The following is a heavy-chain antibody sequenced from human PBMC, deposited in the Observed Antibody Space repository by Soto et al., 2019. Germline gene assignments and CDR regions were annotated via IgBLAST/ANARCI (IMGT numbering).Heavy chain of an antibody. CDR2: VFFIGDS. J-gene: IGHJ3*01. V-gene: IGHV4-39*01. CDR1: GGSVSSGSFY. CDR3: ARRDIDNWNQGHVFGF. Sequence: PSETLSLTCSVSGGSVSSGSFYWGWIRQPPGKGLEWIGIVFFIGDSFFNPSLKSRVIISLDTFVNQFSLRLIFVTAADTVFFYCARRDIDNWNQGHVFGFWGQGTRVTVSS. D-gene: IGHD1-20*01.